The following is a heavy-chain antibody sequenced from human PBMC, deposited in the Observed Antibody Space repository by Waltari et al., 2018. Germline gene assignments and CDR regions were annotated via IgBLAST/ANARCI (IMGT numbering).Heavy chain of an antibody. J-gene: IGHJ3*01. V-gene: IGHV3-74*01. CDR2: ININGTST. Sequence: EVQLEESGGGIVPPGGSLRVSCAASGFSFPNYWRHWVRQAPGKGLVWVSRININGTSTIYAESVKGRFTISRDNAKNTLYLQMNSLRVEDTAIYFCTRGRLVPTAVGGDDVFEFWGQGTLVTVSS. CDR1: GFSFPNYW. CDR3: TRGRLVPTAVGGDDVFEF. D-gene: IGHD2-2*01.